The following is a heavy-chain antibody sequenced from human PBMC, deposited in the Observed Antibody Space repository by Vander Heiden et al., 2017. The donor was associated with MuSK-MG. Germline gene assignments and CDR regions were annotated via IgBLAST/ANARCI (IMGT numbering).Heavy chain of an antibody. V-gene: IGHV4-34*01. CDR3: ARLELTTVTEGTFDY. D-gene: IGHD4-17*01. J-gene: IGHJ4*02. Sequence: QVQLQQCGAGLLKPSETLSLTCAVYGGSFSGYYWSWIRQPPAKGLEWIGEINHSGSTNYNPSLKSRVTISVDTSKNKLSVKLSSVTAADTAVYYCARLELTTVTEGTFDYGGQGTLVTVSS. CDR2: INHSGST. CDR1: GGSFSGYY.